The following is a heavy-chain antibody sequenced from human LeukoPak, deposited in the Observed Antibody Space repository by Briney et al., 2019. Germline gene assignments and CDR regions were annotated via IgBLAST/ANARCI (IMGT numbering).Heavy chain of an antibody. V-gene: IGHV3-7*01. CDR2: IKQDGSEK. CDR1: GFTFSTYW. Sequence: GGSLRLSCAASGFTFSTYWMTWVRQAPGKGLEWVANIKQDGSEKYYVDSVEGRFAISRDNAKNSLYLQMNSLRAEDTAVYYCARDRNTDFWSGYYTNYFDYWGQGTLVTVSS. J-gene: IGHJ4*02. D-gene: IGHD3-3*01. CDR3: ARDRNTDFWSGYYTNYFDY.